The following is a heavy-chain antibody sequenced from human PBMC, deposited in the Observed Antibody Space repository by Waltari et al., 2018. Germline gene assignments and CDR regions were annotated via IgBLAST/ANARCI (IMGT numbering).Heavy chain of an antibody. J-gene: IGHJ4*02. CDR3: AREDYYDRGRIGANFDY. Sequence: QVKLVESGGGVVQPGRSLRLSCAASGFASTRYVTPRVGQAPGKGLEWVAVISRDEKNTYYADSVKGRFTVSRDNSKNTIYLQMNSLKTEDTAVYYCAREDYYDRGRIGANFDYWGQGTLVTVSS. CDR2: ISRDEKNT. D-gene: IGHD3-22*01. V-gene: IGHV3-30*03. CDR1: GFASTRYV.